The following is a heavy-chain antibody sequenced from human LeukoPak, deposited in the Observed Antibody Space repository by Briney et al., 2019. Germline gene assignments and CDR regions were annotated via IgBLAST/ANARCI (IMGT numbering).Heavy chain of an antibody. CDR1: GFTFNNYY. D-gene: IGHD5-24*01. CDR3: ARSVDVDY. Sequence: GGSLRLSCAASGFTFNNYYMSWVRQAPGKGLECVSCISSSSSTIYYADSVKGRFTISRDKAKNSLYLQMNALRAEDTAVYYCARSVDVDYWGQGILVTVSP. V-gene: IGHV3-48*01. J-gene: IGHJ4*02. CDR2: ISSSSSTI.